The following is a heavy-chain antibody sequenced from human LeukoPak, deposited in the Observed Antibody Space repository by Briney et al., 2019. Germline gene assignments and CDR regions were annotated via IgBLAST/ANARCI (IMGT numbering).Heavy chain of an antibody. Sequence: SETLSLTCAVSDDSFSSHYWTWIRQPPGKGLEWIGYISYIGSTNYNPPLKSRVTISIDTSKNQFSLKLTSVTAADTAAYYCARDLVTVTKGFDIWGQGTVVSVSS. D-gene: IGHD4-17*01. CDR3: ARDLVTVTKGFDI. CDR1: DDSFSSHY. CDR2: ISYIGST. J-gene: IGHJ3*02. V-gene: IGHV4-59*11.